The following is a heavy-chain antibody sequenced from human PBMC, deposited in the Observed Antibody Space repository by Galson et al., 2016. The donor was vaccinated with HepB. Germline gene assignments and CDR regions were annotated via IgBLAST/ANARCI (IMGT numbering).Heavy chain of an antibody. CDR1: GFIVSSHY. CDR2: IYSGGAT. Sequence: PLRLSCAASGFIVSSHYMNWVRQAPGKGLEWVSIIYSGGATYYADSVKGRFTISRDNPKNTVYLQMNSLRDEDTAVYYCARDPGRIAAAGHLDSWGQGTLVTVSS. V-gene: IGHV3-53*01. D-gene: IGHD6-13*01. CDR3: ARDPGRIAAAGHLDS. J-gene: IGHJ4*02.